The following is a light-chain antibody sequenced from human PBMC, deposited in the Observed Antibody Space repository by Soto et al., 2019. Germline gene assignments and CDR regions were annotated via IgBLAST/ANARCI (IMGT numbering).Light chain of an antibody. J-gene: IGLJ3*02. CDR1: SRHNSYA. CDR3: QTWSTDIRV. CDR2: LNSDGSH. V-gene: IGLV4-69*01. Sequence: QTVVTQPPSASASLGASVKLTCTLSSRHNSYAIAWHQQQPEKGPRYLMKLNSDGSHSKGDGIPDRFSGSSSGAERYLTISSRQSEDEADYYCQTWSTDIRVFGGGTKLTVL.